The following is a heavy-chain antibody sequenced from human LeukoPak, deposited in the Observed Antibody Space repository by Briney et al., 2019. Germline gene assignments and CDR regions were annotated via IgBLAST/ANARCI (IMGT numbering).Heavy chain of an antibody. D-gene: IGHD3-10*01. V-gene: IGHV3-53*01. J-gene: IGHJ3*02. CDR2: IYSNDST. Sequence: PGGSLRLSCAASGFTVSNNFMSWVRQAPGKGLEWVSVIYSNDSTYYADSVKGRFTISRDTSKNTLYLQMKSLRAEDTAVYYCARATYYYASGSYYFYAFDMWGQGTMVTVSS. CDR1: GFTVSNNF. CDR3: ARATYYYASGSYYFYAFDM.